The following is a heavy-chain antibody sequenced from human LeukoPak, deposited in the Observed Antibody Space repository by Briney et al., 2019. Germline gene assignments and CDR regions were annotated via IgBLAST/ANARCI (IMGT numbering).Heavy chain of an antibody. CDR2: MNPNSGNT. J-gene: IGHJ6*03. CDR1: GYTFTRYD. Sequence: GASVKVSCKASGYTFTRYDINWVRQATGQGLEWMGWMNPNSGNTGYAQKFQDRVTITRDTSMSTAYMELSSLRSEDTAVYYCARAERRSYDLRGDQHYYYMDVWGEGTTVTVSS. V-gene: IGHV1-8*03. CDR3: ARAERRSYDLRGDQHYYYMDV. D-gene: IGHD1-1*01.